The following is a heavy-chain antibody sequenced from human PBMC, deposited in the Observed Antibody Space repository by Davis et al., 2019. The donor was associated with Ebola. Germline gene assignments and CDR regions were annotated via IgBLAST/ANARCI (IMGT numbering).Heavy chain of an antibody. CDR1: GFTFSSYA. CDR3: AKGGEPVVVVAATTSFDP. D-gene: IGHD2-15*01. J-gene: IGHJ5*02. Sequence: GESLKISCAASGFTFSSYAMSWVRQAPGKGLEWVSAISGSGGSTYYADSVKGRFTISRDNSKNTLYLQMNSLRAEDTAVYYCAKGGEPVVVVAATTSFDPWGQGTLVTVSS. CDR2: ISGSGGST. V-gene: IGHV3-23*01.